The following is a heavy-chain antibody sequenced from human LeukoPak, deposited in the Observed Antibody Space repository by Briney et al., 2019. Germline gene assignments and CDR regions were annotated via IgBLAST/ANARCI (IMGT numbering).Heavy chain of an antibody. Sequence: SETLSLTCTVSGGSISSYYWSWIRQRPGKGLEWIGYIYYSGSTNYNPSLKSRVTISVDTSKNQFSLKLSSVTAADTAVYYCAREVGTTGWFDPWGQGTLVTLSS. CDR3: AREVGTTGWFDP. CDR2: IYYSGST. V-gene: IGHV4-59*01. J-gene: IGHJ5*02. CDR1: GGSISSYY. D-gene: IGHD1-1*01.